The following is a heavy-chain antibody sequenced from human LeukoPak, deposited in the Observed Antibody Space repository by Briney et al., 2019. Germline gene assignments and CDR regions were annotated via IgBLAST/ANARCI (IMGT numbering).Heavy chain of an antibody. V-gene: IGHV3-48*03. CDR3: ARDLFNGYGSNGAFDY. J-gene: IGHJ4*02. CDR2: ISSSGSTI. Sequence: GGSLRLSCAASGFTFSSYEMNWVRQAPGKGLEWVSYISSSGSTIYYADSVKGRFTISRDNAKNSLYLQMNSLRAEDTAVYYCARDLFNGYGSNGAFDYWGQGTLVTVSS. CDR1: GFTFSSYE. D-gene: IGHD5-12*01.